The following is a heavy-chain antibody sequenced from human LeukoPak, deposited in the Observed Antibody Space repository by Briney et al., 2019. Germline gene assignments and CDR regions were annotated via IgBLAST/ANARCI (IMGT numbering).Heavy chain of an antibody. Sequence: GGTLRLSCAASGSTFSNYAMSWVRQPPGKGLEWVSSIFPSGGEIHYADSVRGRFTISRDNSKNTLYPQMNSLRAEDTAVYYCARVSVEEYYYYMDVWGKGTTVTVSS. D-gene: IGHD5-24*01. J-gene: IGHJ6*03. CDR2: IFPSGGEI. CDR1: GSTFSNYA. V-gene: IGHV3-23*01. CDR3: ARVSVEEYYYYMDV.